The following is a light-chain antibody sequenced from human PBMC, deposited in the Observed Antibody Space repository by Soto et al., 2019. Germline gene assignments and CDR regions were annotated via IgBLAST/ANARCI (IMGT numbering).Light chain of an antibody. CDR3: LQRKRWPPII. J-gene: IGKJ5*01. CDR1: QSVIIY. V-gene: IGKV3-11*01. Sequence: EDVLTQSPATLYLSTGERATLSCRASQSVIIYVAWYQQKPGQAPRLLSYDASNRATGISDWFSGSRSGTDVTPTISNVEPEYSEVYYCLQRKRWPPIILGQGTRLEIK. CDR2: DAS.